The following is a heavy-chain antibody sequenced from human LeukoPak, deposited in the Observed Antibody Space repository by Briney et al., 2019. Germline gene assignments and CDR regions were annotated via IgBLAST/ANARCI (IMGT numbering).Heavy chain of an antibody. CDR2: ISYDGSNK. CDR3: ARDSGSYVPFDY. J-gene: IGHJ4*02. Sequence: GGSLRLSCAASGFTFSSYAMHWVRQAPGKGLEWVAVISYDGSNKYYADSVKGRFTISRDNAKNSLYLQMNSLRAEDTAVYYCARDSGSYVPFDYWGQGTLVTVSS. D-gene: IGHD1-26*01. V-gene: IGHV3-30-3*01. CDR1: GFTFSSYA.